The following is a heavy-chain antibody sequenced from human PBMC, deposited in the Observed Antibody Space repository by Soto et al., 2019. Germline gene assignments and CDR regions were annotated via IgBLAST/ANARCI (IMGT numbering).Heavy chain of an antibody. V-gene: IGHV3-30*18. CDR1: GFTFSSYG. Sequence: GGSLRLSCAASGFTFSSYGMHWVRQAPGKGLEWVAVISYDGSNKYYADSVKGRFTISRDNSKHTLYLQMNSLRAEDTAVYYCAKVGYSYDIDYWGQGTLVTVSS. CDR3: AKVGYSYDIDY. D-gene: IGHD5-18*01. J-gene: IGHJ4*02. CDR2: ISYDGSNK.